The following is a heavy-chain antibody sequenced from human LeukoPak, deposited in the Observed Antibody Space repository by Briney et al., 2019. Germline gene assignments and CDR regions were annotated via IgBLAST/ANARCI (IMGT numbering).Heavy chain of an antibody. CDR3: ARPLVPDDYVGNWFDP. CDR2: INSDGSST. CDR1: GFTFSSYW. V-gene: IGHV3-74*01. D-gene: IGHD4-17*01. Sequence: GGSLRLSCAASGFTFSSYWMHWVRQAPGKGLVWASRINSDGSSTSYADSVKGRFTISRENGKNTVYLQMNSLRAEDTAVYYCARPLVPDDYVGNWFDPWGQGTLVTVSS. J-gene: IGHJ5*02.